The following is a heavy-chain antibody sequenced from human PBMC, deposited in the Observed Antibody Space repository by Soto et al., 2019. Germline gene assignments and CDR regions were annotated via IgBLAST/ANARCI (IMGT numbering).Heavy chain of an antibody. CDR1: GFTLRSYW. V-gene: IGHV3-7*01. D-gene: IGHD3-10*01. Sequence: GGSLRLSCAASGFTLRSYWMSWVRQAPGKGLEWLATIKTDASEKKYVDSVKGRFTVSRDNAKNSLYLQMDSLRAEDTAVYYCWGGAGYGPGSTVNHYLDCCGRGTLVTVSS. J-gene: IGHJ4*01. CDR2: IKTDASEK. CDR3: WGGAGYGPGSTVNHYLDC.